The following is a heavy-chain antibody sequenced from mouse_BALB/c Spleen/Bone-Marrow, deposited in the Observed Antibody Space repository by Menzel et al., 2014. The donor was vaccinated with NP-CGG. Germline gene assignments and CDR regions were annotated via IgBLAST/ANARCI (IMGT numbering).Heavy chain of an antibody. CDR3: AKGVRGYDGFAY. CDR2: INPSTGYT. CDR1: GYTFTGYW. D-gene: IGHD2-2*01. J-gene: IGHJ3*01. Sequence: QVQLQQSGAELAKPGASVKMSCKASGYTFTGYWMHWVKQRPGQGLEWIGYINPSTGYTEYNQKFKDKATLTADKSSSTAYMQLSSLTSEDSAVYYCAKGVRGYDGFAYWRQGTLVTVSA. V-gene: IGHV1-7*01.